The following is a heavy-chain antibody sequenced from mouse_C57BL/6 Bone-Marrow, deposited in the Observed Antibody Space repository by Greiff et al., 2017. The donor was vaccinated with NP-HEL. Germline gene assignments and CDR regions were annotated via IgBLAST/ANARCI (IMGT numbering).Heavy chain of an antibody. D-gene: IGHD2-14*01. J-gene: IGHJ4*01. CDR3: ARRRYDGGCRAMDY. Sequence: QVQLQQPGAELVKPGASVKLSCKASGYTFTSYWMHWVKQRPGQGLEWIGMIHPNSGSTNYNEKFKSKATLTVDKSSSTAYMQLSSLTSEDSAVYYCARRRYDGGCRAMDYWGQGTSVTVSS. V-gene: IGHV1-64*01. CDR2: IHPNSGST. CDR1: GYTFTSYW.